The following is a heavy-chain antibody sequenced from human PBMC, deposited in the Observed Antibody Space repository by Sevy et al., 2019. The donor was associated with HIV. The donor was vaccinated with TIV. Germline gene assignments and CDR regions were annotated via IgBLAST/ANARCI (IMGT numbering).Heavy chain of an antibody. D-gene: IGHD3-22*01. CDR1: GFTFSSHS. Sequence: GGSLRLSCAASGFTFSSHSMNWVRQTPGKGLEWISYISGTGNTIYHADSLKGRFTISRDNAKNSLYLQLKSLRDEDTAIYYCARVPPYYDSNVSDFWGQGSLVTVSS. J-gene: IGHJ4*02. CDR2: ISGTGNTI. V-gene: IGHV3-48*02. CDR3: ARVPPYYDSNVSDF.